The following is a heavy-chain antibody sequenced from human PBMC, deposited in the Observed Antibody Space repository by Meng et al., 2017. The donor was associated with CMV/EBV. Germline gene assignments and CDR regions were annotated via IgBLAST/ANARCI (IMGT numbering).Heavy chain of an antibody. D-gene: IGHD6-6*01. CDR3: MSEEDGITAPR. V-gene: IGHV3-15*01. CDR1: GFTFKTAW. CDR2: IKSKSYGGAA. Sequence: GESLKISCAASGFTFKTAWMNWVRQAPGKGLEWVGRIKSKSYGGAADYVAAVKGRFTISRDDSEATLYLQMKSLKIEDSGVYYCMSEEDGITAPRGGQGTLVTVSS. J-gene: IGHJ4*02.